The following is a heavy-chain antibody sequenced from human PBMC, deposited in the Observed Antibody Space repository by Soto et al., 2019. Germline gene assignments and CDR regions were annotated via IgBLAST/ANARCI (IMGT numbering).Heavy chain of an antibody. J-gene: IGHJ6*02. Sequence: SETLSLTCTVSGGSISSGGYYWSWIRQHPGKGLEWIGYIYYSGSTYYNPSLKSRVTISVDTSKNQFSLKLSSVTAADTAVYYCARSLDSSGYYYYYYYYGMDVWGQGTTVTVSS. CDR1: GGSISSGGYY. D-gene: IGHD3-22*01. CDR2: IYYSGST. CDR3: ARSLDSSGYYYYYYYYGMDV. V-gene: IGHV4-31*03.